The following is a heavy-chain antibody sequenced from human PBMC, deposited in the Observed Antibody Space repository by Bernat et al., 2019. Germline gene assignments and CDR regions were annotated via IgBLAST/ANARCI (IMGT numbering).Heavy chain of an antibody. CDR2: ITSDGTNK. D-gene: IGHD3-16*01. V-gene: IGHV3-74*01. CDR3: SRTAFVFDDVFDI. J-gene: IGHJ3*02. Sequence: EVKVVESGGGLVQPGGSLRLSCEASGFSLSSYLMHWVRQAPGERLVWVSRITSDGTNKIYADSVKGRFTISRDNDKNTLYLQMNSLRAEDTAVYYCSRTAFVFDDVFDIWGQGTKVTVSS. CDR1: GFSLSSYL.